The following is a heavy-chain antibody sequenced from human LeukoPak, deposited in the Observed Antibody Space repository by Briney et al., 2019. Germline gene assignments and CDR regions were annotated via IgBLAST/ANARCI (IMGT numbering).Heavy chain of an antibody. CDR1: GGSISSGDYY. J-gene: IGHJ5*02. V-gene: IGHV4-30-4*01. Sequence: PSETLSLTCTVSGGSISSGDYYWSWIRQPPGKGLEWIGYIYYSGSTYYNPSLKSRVTISVDTSKNQFSLKLSSVTAADTAVCYCARGEDYGALYNWFDPWGQGTLVTVSS. D-gene: IGHD4-17*01. CDR3: ARGEDYGALYNWFDP. CDR2: IYYSGST.